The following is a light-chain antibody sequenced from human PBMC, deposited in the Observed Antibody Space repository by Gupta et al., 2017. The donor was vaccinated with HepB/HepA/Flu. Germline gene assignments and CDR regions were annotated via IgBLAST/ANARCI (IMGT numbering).Light chain of an antibody. CDR2: KVS. CDR3: MQGTHGPPT. V-gene: IGKV2-30*01. J-gene: IGKJ1*01. CDR1: QSLVYSDGNTY. Sequence: DVVMTQYPHSLPVTHGQPASISCRSSQSLVYSDGNTYLNCFQHRPGESPRRLREKVSNRDSGVPDRGIGSGSSTDVTIKSSGVEAEDGGVYCGMQGTHGPPTCGQGTKVEIK.